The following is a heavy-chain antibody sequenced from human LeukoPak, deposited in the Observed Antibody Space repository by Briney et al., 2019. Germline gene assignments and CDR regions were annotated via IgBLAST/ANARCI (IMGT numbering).Heavy chain of an antibody. J-gene: IGHJ2*01. CDR1: GGSISSSA. D-gene: IGHD3-10*01. CDR3: ARHEGPVPGDWYFDL. V-gene: IGHV1-69*13. Sequence: SVKVSCKASGGSISSSAINWVRQAPGQRVEWMGGVIAIFYRVKKKQKFQDRVTITAEESTSTVYMELSSLRSADTAVYYCARHEGPVPGDWYFDLWGRGTLVTVSS. CDR2: VIAIFYRV.